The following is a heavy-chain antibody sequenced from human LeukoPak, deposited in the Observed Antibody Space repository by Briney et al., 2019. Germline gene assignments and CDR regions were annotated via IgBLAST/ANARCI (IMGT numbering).Heavy chain of an antibody. D-gene: IGHD3-10*01. CDR1: GGSISSGDYY. CDR3: ARVRGVRGAYYYYGMDV. CDR2: IYYSGST. Sequence: PSQTLSLTCTVSGGSISSGDYYWSWIRQPPGKGLEWIGYIYYSGSTYYNPSLKSRVTISVDTSKNQFSLKLSSVTAADTAVYYYARVRGVRGAYYYYGMDVWGQGTTVTVSS. V-gene: IGHV4-30-4*01. J-gene: IGHJ6*02.